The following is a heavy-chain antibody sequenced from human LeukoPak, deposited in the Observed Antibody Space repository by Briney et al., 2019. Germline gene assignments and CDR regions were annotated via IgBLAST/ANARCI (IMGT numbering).Heavy chain of an antibody. J-gene: IGHJ4*02. Sequence: GASVKVSCKASGYTFTGYYMHWVRQAPGQGLEWMGWINPNSGGTNYAQKFQGRVTMTRDTSISTAYMELSRLRSDDTAVYYCARQGGYCSGGSCYDYWGQGTLVTVSS. CDR1: GYTFTGYY. V-gene: IGHV1-2*02. CDR3: ARQGGYCSGGSCYDY. D-gene: IGHD2-15*01. CDR2: INPNSGGT.